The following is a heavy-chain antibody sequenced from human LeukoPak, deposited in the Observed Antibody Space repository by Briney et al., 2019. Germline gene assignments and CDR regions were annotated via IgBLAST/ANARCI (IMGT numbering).Heavy chain of an antibody. CDR1: GYTFTGYY. Sequence: ASVKVSCKASGYTFTGYYMHWVRQAPGRGLESMGRINPNSGGTNYAQKFQGRVTMTRDTSISTAYMELSRLRSDDTAVYYCARDPFHYDFWSGYYQNWFDPWGQGTLVTVSS. CDR3: ARDPFHYDFWSGYYQNWFDP. CDR2: INPNSGGT. D-gene: IGHD3-3*01. J-gene: IGHJ5*02. V-gene: IGHV1-2*06.